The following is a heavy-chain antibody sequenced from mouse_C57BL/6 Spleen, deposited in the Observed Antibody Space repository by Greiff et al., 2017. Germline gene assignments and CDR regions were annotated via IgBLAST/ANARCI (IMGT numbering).Heavy chain of an antibody. CDR2: IIPYNGDN. Sequence: VQLQQSGPELVKPGDSVKISCKASGYSFTGYFMNWVMQSHGKSLEWIGRIIPYNGDNFYNQKFKGKATLTVDKSSSTAHMELRSLTSEDSAVYYCARWPIATVLGAMGYWGQGTSVSDSS. D-gene: IGHD1-1*01. J-gene: IGHJ4*01. CDR1: GYSFTGYF. V-gene: IGHV1-20*01. CDR3: ARWPIATVLGAMGY.